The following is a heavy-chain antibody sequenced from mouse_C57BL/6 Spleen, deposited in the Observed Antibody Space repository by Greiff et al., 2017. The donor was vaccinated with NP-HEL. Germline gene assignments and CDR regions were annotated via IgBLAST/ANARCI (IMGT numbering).Heavy chain of an antibody. CDR3: ARGRLFRAY. CDR2: IDPSDSYT. V-gene: IGHV1-50*01. J-gene: IGHJ3*01. Sequence: QVQLQQPGAELVKPGASVKLSCKASGYTFTSYWMQWVKQRPGQGLEWIGEIDPSDSYTNYNQKFKGKATLTVDTSSSTAYMQLSSLTSEDSAVYYCARGRLFRAYWGQGTLVTVSA. CDR1: GYTFTSYW.